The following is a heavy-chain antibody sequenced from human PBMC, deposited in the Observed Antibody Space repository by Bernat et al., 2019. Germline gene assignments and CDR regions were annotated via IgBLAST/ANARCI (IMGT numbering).Heavy chain of an antibody. CDR2: IIPIFGTA. D-gene: IGHD6-13*01. Sequence: QVQLVQSGAEVKKPGSSVKVSCKASGGTFSSYAISWVRQAPGQGLEWMGGIIPIFGTANYAQKFQGSVTITADESRSTAYMELRSLRSEDTAVYYCARYRSVAAAGPYYFDYWGQGTLVTVSS. CDR3: ARYRSVAAAGPYYFDY. CDR1: GGTFSSYA. J-gene: IGHJ4*02. V-gene: IGHV1-69*12.